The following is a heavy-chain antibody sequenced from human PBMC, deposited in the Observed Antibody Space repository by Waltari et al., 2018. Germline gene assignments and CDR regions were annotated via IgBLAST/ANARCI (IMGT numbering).Heavy chain of an antibody. CDR1: GFTFSNAW. CDR3: TPITMAPAAFDAFDI. D-gene: IGHD3-10*01. J-gene: IGHJ3*02. Sequence: EVQLVESGGGLVKPGGSLRLSCAASGFTFSNAWMSWVRQAPGKGLEWVGRIKSKTDGGTTDYAAPVKGRFTISRDDSKNTLYLQMNSLKTEDTAVYYCTPITMAPAAFDAFDIWGQGTMVTVSS. V-gene: IGHV3-15*01. CDR2: IKSKTDGGTT.